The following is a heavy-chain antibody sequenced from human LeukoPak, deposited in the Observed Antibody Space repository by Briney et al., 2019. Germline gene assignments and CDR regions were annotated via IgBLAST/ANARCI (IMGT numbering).Heavy chain of an antibody. CDR3: ARDGTPHYTSGWVFFDY. CDR1: GFTFSDYE. D-gene: IGHD2-2*02. Sequence: GGSLRLSCAASGFTFSDYEMNWVRQAPGKGLEWLSYIGRSGSAIHYADSVKGRFTISRDNAENSLYLQMNSLRAEDTAVYYCARDGTPHYTSGWVFFDYWGQGTLVTVSS. J-gene: IGHJ4*02. V-gene: IGHV3-48*03. CDR2: IGRSGSAI.